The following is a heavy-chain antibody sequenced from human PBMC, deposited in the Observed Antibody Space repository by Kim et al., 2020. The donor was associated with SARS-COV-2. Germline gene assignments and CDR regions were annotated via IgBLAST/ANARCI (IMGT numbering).Heavy chain of an antibody. D-gene: IGHD2-21*01. CDR2: IYHSGST. Sequence: SETLSLTCTVSGYSISSGYYWGWIRQPPGKGLEWIGSIYHSGSTYYNPSLKSRVTISVDTSKNQFSLKLSSVTAADTAVYYCARLLYRGNSVDYWGQGTLVTVSS. CDR1: GYSISSGYY. J-gene: IGHJ4*02. CDR3: ARLLYRGNSVDY. V-gene: IGHV4-38-2*02.